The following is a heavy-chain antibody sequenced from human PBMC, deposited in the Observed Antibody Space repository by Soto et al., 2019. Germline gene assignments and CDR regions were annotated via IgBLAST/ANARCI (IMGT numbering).Heavy chain of an antibody. D-gene: IGHD3-10*01. CDR1: GYTFTSYG. CDR2: ISAYNGNT. V-gene: IGHV1-18*01. Sequence: ASVKVSCKASGYTFTSYGISWVRQAPGQGLEWMGWISAYNGNTNYAQKLQGRVTMTTDTSTSTAYMELSSLRSEDTAIYYCASSYGSGYRAFDYWGQGALVTVSS. J-gene: IGHJ4*02. CDR3: ASSYGSGYRAFDY.